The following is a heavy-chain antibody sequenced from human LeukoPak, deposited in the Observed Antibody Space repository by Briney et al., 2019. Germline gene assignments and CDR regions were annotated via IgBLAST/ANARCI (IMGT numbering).Heavy chain of an antibody. V-gene: IGHV4-4*07. CDR1: GGSISSYY. CDR2: IYTSGST. CDR3: ARRLLGYCSGGSCYSGYFQH. Sequence: SETLSLTCTVSGGSISSYYWSWIRQPAGKGLEWIGRIYTSGSTNSNPSLKSRVTVSVDTSKNLFSLKLSSVTAADTAVYYCARRLLGYCSGGSCYSGYFQHWGQGTLVTVSS. D-gene: IGHD2-15*01. J-gene: IGHJ1*01.